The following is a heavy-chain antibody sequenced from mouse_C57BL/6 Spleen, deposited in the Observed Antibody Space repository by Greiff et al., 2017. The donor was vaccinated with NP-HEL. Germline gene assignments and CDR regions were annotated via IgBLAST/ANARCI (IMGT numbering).Heavy chain of an antibody. CDR1: GFTFSNYW. Sequence: EVKVEESGGGLVQPGGSMKLSCVASGFTFSNYWMNWVRQSPEKGLEWVAQIRLKSDNYATHYAESVKGRFTISSDDSKSSVYLQMNNLRAEDTGIYYCAHLDYWGQGTTLTVSS. CDR2: IRLKSDNYAT. V-gene: IGHV6-3*01. CDR3: AHLDY. J-gene: IGHJ2*01.